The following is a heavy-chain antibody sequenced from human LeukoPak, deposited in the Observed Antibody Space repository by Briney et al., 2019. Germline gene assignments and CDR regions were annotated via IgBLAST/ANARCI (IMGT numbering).Heavy chain of an antibody. V-gene: IGHV4-59*08. J-gene: IGHJ4*02. D-gene: IGHD4-23*01. CDR1: GGSISSYY. Sequence: SETLSLTCTVSGGSISSYYWSSIQQPPGKGLEWIGYIYYSGSTNYNPSLKSRVTISVDTSKNQFSLKLSSVTAADTAVYYCATMGLKYGGNDYWGQGTLVTVSS. CDR3: ATMGLKYGGNDY. CDR2: IYYSGST.